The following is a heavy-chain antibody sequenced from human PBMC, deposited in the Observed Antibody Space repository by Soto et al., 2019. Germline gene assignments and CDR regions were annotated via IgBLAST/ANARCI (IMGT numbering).Heavy chain of an antibody. CDR3: SRMVRGSNIYYFLYIVV. CDR2: ISANSGDT. CDR1: GYSFTSHG. V-gene: IGHV1-18*01. D-gene: IGHD3-10*01. Sequence: QVQLVQSGAEVKKPGASVKVSCKASGYSFTSHGISWVRQAPGQGLEWMGWISANSGDTNYAQKLQGRVTVTTDTSTSTADLELRSLRSEDTAVYYCSRMVRGSNIYYFLYIVVRGKGTMVTVSS. J-gene: IGHJ6*03.